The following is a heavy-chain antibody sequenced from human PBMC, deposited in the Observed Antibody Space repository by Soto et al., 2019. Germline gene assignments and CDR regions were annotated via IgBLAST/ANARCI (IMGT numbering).Heavy chain of an antibody. J-gene: IGHJ6*02. V-gene: IGHV3-23*01. CDR2: ITGSGDAT. CDR3: ARENYYYGMDV. CDR1: GFTFSSYA. Sequence: GGSLRLSCAASGFTFSSYAMNWVRQAPGKGLEWVSVITGSGDATYYADSVKGRFTISRDNSKNTLYVQMNSLRAEDTAVYYCARENYYYGMDVWGQGTTVTVSS. D-gene: IGHD1-26*01.